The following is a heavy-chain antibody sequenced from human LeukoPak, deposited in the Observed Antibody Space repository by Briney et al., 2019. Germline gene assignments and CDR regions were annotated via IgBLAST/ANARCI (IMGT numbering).Heavy chain of an antibody. CDR1: GDSISSSGYY. D-gene: IGHD3-10*01. V-gene: IGHV4-39*01. CDR3: ARFRGVVSPSLLDF. Sequence: SETLSLTCTVSGDSISSSGYYWGWIRQPPGKGLEWIGIIHFSGTTYYNPSLKSRVTISVDTSKNRFSLKLTSVTAADTAVYYCARFRGVVSPSLLDFWGQGTLVTVSS. J-gene: IGHJ4*02. CDR2: IHFSGTT.